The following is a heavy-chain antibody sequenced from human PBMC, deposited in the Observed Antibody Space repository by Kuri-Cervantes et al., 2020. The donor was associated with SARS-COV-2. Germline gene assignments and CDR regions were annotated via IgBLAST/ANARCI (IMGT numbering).Heavy chain of an antibody. CDR2: INPNSGDT. J-gene: IGHJ4*02. CDR1: GYTFTGYY. Sequence: ASVKVSCKASGYTFTGYYMRWVRQAPGQGLEWMGWINPNSGDTNYAQKFQGRVTMTRDTSISTAYMELSRLRSDDTAVYYCARPLRWLQRFDYWGQGTLVTVSS. V-gene: IGHV1-2*02. D-gene: IGHD5-12*01. CDR3: ARPLRWLQRFDY.